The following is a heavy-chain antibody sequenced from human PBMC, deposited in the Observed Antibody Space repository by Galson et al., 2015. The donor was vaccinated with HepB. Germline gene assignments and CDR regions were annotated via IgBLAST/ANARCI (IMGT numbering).Heavy chain of an antibody. CDR2: ISVYNGNT. CDR3: ARRVAEADYYYYGMDV. J-gene: IGHJ6*02. D-gene: IGHD2-21*01. Sequence: SVKVSCKASGYTFSNYGISWVRQAPGQGLEWMGWISVYNGNTNDAQKLQGRVTMTTDTSKSTAYMELRSLRSDDTAVYYCARRVAEADYYYYGMDVWGQGSTVTVSS. CDR1: GYTFSNYG. V-gene: IGHV1-18*04.